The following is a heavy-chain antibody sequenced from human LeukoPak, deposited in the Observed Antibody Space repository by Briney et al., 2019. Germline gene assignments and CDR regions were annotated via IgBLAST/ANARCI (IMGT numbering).Heavy chain of an antibody. D-gene: IGHD4-17*01. CDR3: ARETVTKRSQH. CDR2: IYSSGTT. CDR1: GGSISSYY. V-gene: IGHV4-4*07. J-gene: IGHJ1*01. Sequence: KTSETLSLTCTVSGGSISSYYWTWIRQPAGKGLEWIGRIYSSGTTNYNPSLKSRVTMSVDTSKNQFSLKLSSVTAADTAVYYCARETVTKRSQHWGQGTLVTVSS.